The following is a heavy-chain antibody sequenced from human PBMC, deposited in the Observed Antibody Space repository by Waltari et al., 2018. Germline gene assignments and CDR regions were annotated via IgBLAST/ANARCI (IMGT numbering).Heavy chain of an antibody. J-gene: IGHJ6*02. V-gene: IGHV3-74*03. CDR2: ISNYVTSR. D-gene: IGHD3-10*01. Sequence: EEHLLESGGGLVQPGDSLRLSCVASGFRFSNYWMNWVRQAPGKGLVWFVRISNYVTSRTYADSVKGRFTISRDNAKNTLYLQMKRLRAEDTAVYYCVRLAQRTYRSPVPGRHYYYGMDVWGQGTTVTVSS. CDR3: VRLAQRTYRSPVPGRHYYYGMDV. CDR1: GFRFSNYW.